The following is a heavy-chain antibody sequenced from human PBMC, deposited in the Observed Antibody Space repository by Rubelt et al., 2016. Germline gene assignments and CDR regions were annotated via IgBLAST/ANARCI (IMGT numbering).Heavy chain of an antibody. D-gene: IGHD3-10*01. V-gene: IGHV1-18*01. Sequence: QVQLVQSGAEVKKPGASVKVSCKASGYTFTSYGISWVRQAPGQGLEWMGWISAYNGNTNYAQKLQGRVSMTTDTSAGTAYMELRSLRSDDTAVYYCARDPLPVRGVIMTPTHWGQGTLVTVSS. CDR1: GYTFTSYG. CDR3: ARDPLPVRGVIMTPTH. J-gene: IGHJ4*02. CDR2: ISAYNGNT.